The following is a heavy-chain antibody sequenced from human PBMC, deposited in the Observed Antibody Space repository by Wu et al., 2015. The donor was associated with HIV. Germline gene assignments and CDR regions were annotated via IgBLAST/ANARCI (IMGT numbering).Heavy chain of an antibody. Sequence: QVQLVQSGAEVKKPGASVKVSCKASGYTFTGYYMHWVRQAPGQGLEWMGWINPNSGGTNYAQKFQGRVTITTDESTSTAYMELSSLRSEDTAVYYCARVPGAGTVRLYYYYGMDVWGQGTTVTVSS. CDR1: GYTFTGYY. J-gene: IGHJ6*02. V-gene: IGHV1-2*02. D-gene: IGHD3-10*01. CDR3: ARVPGAGTVRLYYYYGMDV. CDR2: INPNSGGT.